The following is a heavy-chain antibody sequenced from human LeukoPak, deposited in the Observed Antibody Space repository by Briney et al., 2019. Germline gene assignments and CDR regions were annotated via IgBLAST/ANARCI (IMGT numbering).Heavy chain of an antibody. CDR2: ISSDGSTT. V-gene: IGHV3-74*01. D-gene: IGHD4-23*01. CDR3: ATSPAVVTNY. CDR1: GLTFSSYW. Sequence: PGGSLRLSCAASGLTFSSYWMHWVRQAPGKWLVWVSRISSDGSTTTYADSVKGRFTISRDNAKNTLYLQMNSLRAEDTAVYYCATSPAVVTNYWGQGTLVTVSS. J-gene: IGHJ4*02.